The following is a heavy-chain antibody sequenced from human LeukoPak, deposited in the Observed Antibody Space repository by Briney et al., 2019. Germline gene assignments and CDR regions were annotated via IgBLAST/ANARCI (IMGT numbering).Heavy chain of an antibody. J-gene: IGHJ5*02. D-gene: IGHD2-2*02. Sequence: FTFSRDNSKNTLYLQMNSLRAEDTAVYYCATDRCSTTNCYIGWFDPWGQGTLVTVSS. V-gene: IGHV3-23*01. CDR3: ATDRCSTTNCYIGWFDP.